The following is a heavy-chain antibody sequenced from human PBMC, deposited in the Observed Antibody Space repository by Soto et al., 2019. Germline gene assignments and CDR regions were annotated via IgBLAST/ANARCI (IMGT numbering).Heavy chain of an antibody. J-gene: IGHJ4*02. CDR3: ATLTGRKAIDF. CDR2: ISSDGNNK. V-gene: IGHV3-30*03. Sequence: GGSLRLSCAASGFTFSSYGMNWVRQAPRKGLEWVAFISSDGNNKYYGDSVKGRFTISRDNSKNTLYLQMNSLRAEDTAAYSCATLTGRKAIDFWGQGTLVTVSS. CDR1: GFTFSSYG.